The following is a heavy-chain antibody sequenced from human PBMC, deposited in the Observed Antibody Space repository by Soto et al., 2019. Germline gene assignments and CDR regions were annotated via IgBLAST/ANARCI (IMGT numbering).Heavy chain of an antibody. CDR3: ARRVGATWMYYFDY. Sequence: PSETLSLTCTVSGGSISSSSYYWGWIRQPPGKGLEWIGSIYYSGSTYYNPSLKSRVTISVDTSKNQFSLKLSSVTAADTAVYYCARRVGATWMYYFDYWGQGTLVTVSS. J-gene: IGHJ4*02. CDR2: IYYSGST. D-gene: IGHD1-26*01. CDR1: GGSISSSSYY. V-gene: IGHV4-39*01.